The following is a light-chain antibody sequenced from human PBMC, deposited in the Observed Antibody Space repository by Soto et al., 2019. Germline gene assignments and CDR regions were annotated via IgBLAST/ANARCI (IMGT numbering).Light chain of an antibody. V-gene: IGKV3D-20*02. CDR3: QQRSAWPQIT. CDR2: GAS. CDR1: QSVTSNY. J-gene: IGKJ5*01. Sequence: EIVLTQSPGTLSLSPGERATLSCGASQSVTSNYLAWYQQKPGQAPRLLIFGASIRVKGIPDRFIGSGSGTDFTLTISSLDPEDFAVYYCQQRSAWPQITFGQGTRLEIK.